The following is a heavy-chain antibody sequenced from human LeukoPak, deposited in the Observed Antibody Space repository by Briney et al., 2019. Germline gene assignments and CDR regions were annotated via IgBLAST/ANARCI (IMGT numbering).Heavy chain of an antibody. CDR1: VGSISSGGYY. CDR2: IYYSGST. Sequence: SETLSLTCTVSVGSISSGGYYWSWIRQHPGKGLEWMGYIYYSGSTYYNPSLKSRVTISVDTSKNQFSLKLSSVTAADTAVYYCARELRDFDWLLLDYWGQGTLVTVSS. J-gene: IGHJ4*02. CDR3: ARELRDFDWLLLDY. V-gene: IGHV4-31*03. D-gene: IGHD3-9*01.